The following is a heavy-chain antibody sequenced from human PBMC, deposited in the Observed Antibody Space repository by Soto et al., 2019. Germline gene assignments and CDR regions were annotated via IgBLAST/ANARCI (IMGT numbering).Heavy chain of an antibody. CDR1: GDSISSTHW. Sequence: QVYLHQSGPGLVKPSGTLSLTCAVSGDSISSTHWWTWVRQTPGKGLEWIGEVYHSGSTSYNPSLQRRVTISVDKSNNQCSLKLTSVTAADTAVYYCATLPPRIVVTVLPIPTWGQGTLVSVSS. CDR2: VYHSGST. D-gene: IGHD2-21*01. J-gene: IGHJ5*02. CDR3: ATLPPRIVVTVLPIPT. V-gene: IGHV4-4*02.